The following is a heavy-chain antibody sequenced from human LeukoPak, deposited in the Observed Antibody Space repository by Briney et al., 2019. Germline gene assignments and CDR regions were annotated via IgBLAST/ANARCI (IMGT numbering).Heavy chain of an antibody. V-gene: IGHV3-33*08. D-gene: IGHD2-21*02. CDR1: GFTVSSYY. CDR2: IWFDGSNK. J-gene: IGHJ4*02. Sequence: SLRLSCAASGFTVSSYYMHWVRQAPGKGLEWVAVIWFDGSNKYYADSVKGRFTISRDNSKNTLFLQMNSLRVEDTAVYYCARDATGGGDCFFDYWGQGTLVTVSS. CDR3: ARDATGGGDCFFDY.